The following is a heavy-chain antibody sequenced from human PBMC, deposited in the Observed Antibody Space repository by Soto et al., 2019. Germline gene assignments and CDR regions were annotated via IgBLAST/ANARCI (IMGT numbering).Heavy chain of an antibody. CDR3: ARKRRDYGMDV. Sequence: SGPTLVNPTQTLTLTCTFSGFSLSTRGMCVSWIRQPPGKALEWLALIDWDDDKYYSTTLKTRLIIPKDTSKNQVVLTMTNMDPVDTATYFCARKRRDYGMDVWGQGTTVTVPS. V-gene: IGHV2-70*01. CDR1: GFSLSTRGMC. J-gene: IGHJ6*02. CDR2: IDWDDDK.